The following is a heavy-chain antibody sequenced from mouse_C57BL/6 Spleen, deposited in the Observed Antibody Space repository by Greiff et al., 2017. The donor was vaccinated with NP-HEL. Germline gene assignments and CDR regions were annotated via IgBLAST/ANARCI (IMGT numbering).Heavy chain of an antibody. CDR1: GYTFTSYW. V-gene: IGHV1-61*01. J-gene: IGHJ4*01. CDR2: IYPSDSET. CDR3: AIGRRDGMDY. Sequence: QVQLQQPGAELVRPGSSVKLSCKASGYTFTSYWMDWVKQRPGQGLEWIGNIYPSDSETHYNQKFKDKATLTVDKSSSTAYMQLSSLTSEDSAVYYCAIGRRDGMDYWGQGTSVTVSS.